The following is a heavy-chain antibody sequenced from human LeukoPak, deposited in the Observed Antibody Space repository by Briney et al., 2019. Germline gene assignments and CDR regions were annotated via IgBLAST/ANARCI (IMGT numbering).Heavy chain of an antibody. CDR3: ARDVDYGDYIFDY. CDR2: IHSSGST. D-gene: IGHD4-17*01. CDR1: GGSISGQY. J-gene: IGHJ4*02. Sequence: SETLSLTCSVSGGSISGQYWSWIRQPAGKGLEWIGRIHSSGSTNYNPSLKSRVTISVDKSKNQFSLKLSSVTAADTAVYYCARDVDYGDYIFDYWGQGTLVTVSS. V-gene: IGHV4-4*07.